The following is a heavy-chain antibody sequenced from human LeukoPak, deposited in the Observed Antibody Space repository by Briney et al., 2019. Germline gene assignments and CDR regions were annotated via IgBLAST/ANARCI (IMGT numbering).Heavy chain of an antibody. D-gene: IGHD3-22*01. V-gene: IGHV4-39*07. CDR2: IYYSGST. Sequence: SETLSLTCTVSGGSISSSSYYWGWIRQPPGKGLEWIGSIYYSGSTYYNPSLKSRVTISVDTSKNQFSLKLSSVTAADTAVYYCARTYYYDSSGYYFSHYYYYYYMDVWGKGTTVTVSS. CDR1: GGSISSSSYY. J-gene: IGHJ6*03. CDR3: ARTYYYDSSGYYFSHYYYYYYMDV.